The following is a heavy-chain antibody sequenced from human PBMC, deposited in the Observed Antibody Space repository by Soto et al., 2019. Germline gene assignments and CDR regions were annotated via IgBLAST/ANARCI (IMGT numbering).Heavy chain of an antibody. V-gene: IGHV1-3*01. D-gene: IGHD7-27*01. CDR3: ARGFAGPWGWFDP. CDR1: GYTFTSYA. Sequence: QVQLVQSGAEVKKPGASVKVSCKASGYTFTSYAMHWVRQAPGQRLEWMGWINAGNGNTKYSQKFQGRVTITRDTSASTAYMGLSSLRSEDTAVYYCARGFAGPWGWFDPWGQGTLVTVSS. J-gene: IGHJ5*02. CDR2: INAGNGNT.